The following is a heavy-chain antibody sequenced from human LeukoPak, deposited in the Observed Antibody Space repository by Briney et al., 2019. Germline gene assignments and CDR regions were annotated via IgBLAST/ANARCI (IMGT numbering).Heavy chain of an antibody. CDR3: ARGLLAVEYSSSSANYYYYYGMDA. CDR1: GFTFSSYG. Sequence: GGSLRLSCAASGFTFSSYGMHWVRQAPGKGLEWVAVISYDGSNKYYADSVKGRFTISRDNSKNTLYLQMNSLRAEDTAVYYCARGLLAVEYSSSSANYYYYYGMDAWGQGTTVTVSS. J-gene: IGHJ6*02. V-gene: IGHV3-30*03. D-gene: IGHD6-6*01. CDR2: ISYDGSNK.